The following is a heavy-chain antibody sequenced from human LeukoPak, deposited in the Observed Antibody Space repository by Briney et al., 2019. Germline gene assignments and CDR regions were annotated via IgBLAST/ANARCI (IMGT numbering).Heavy chain of an antibody. D-gene: IGHD3-3*01. J-gene: IGHJ6*02. CDR2: ISGSGGST. CDR3: ARGDFWSGDSSHYYYYGMDV. CDR1: GFTFSSYA. V-gene: IGHV3-23*01. Sequence: GGSLRLSGVASGFTFSSYAMSWVRQAPGKGLEWVSAISGSGGSTYYADSVKGRFTISRDNSKNTLYLQMNSLIAEDTAVYYCARGDFWSGDSSHYYYYGMDVWGQGTTVTVSS.